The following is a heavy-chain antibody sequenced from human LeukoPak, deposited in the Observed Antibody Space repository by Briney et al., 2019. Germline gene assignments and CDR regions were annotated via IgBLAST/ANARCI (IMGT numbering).Heavy chain of an antibody. Sequence: ASVKVSCKASGYTFTGYYMHWVRQAPGQGLEWMGWINPNSGGTNYAQKFQGRVTMTRDTSISTAYMELSRLRSDDTAVYYCLACSGGSCFPGSYYYYGMDVWGQGTTVTVSS. CDR1: GYTFTGYY. CDR3: LACSGGSCFPGSYYYYGMDV. V-gene: IGHV1-2*02. D-gene: IGHD2-15*01. J-gene: IGHJ6*02. CDR2: INPNSGGT.